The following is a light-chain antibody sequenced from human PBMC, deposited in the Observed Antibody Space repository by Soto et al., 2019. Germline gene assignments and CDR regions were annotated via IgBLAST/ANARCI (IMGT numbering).Light chain of an antibody. CDR3: QQYHNWWT. V-gene: IGKV3-15*01. J-gene: IGKJ1*01. CDR1: QSVSSN. Sequence: EIVMTQSPATLSVSPGERATLSCRASQSVSSNLAWYQQKPGQAPRLLIYGASTRATGVPTRFSGSGSGTEFTLTDNSLQSEDFAVYYCQQYHNWWTFGQGTKVEIK. CDR2: GAS.